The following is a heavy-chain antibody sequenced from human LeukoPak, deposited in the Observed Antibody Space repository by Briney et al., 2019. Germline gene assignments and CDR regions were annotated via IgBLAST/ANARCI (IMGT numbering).Heavy chain of an antibody. J-gene: IGHJ4*02. CDR2: ISNSGST. CDR3: ARGERPGPDY. D-gene: IGHD1-1*01. V-gene: IGHV4-59*01. Sequence: PSETLSLTCSVSGGSISSYYWSWIRQPPGKGLEWIGYISNSGSTNYNPSLKSRVTISVDTSKNQFSLKLSSVTAADTAVYYCARGERPGPDYWGQGTLVTVSS. CDR1: GGSISSYY.